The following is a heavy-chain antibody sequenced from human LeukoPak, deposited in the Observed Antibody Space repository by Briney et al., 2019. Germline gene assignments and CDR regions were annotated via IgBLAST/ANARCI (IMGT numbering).Heavy chain of an antibody. Sequence: GGSLRLSCADSGFTFSSYGMHWVRQAPGKGLEWVALISYDGNNKYYADSVKGRFTISRDNSKNTLYLQMNSLRADDTAVYYCAKDLRPGKYCDGDCYPNYWGQGTLVTVSS. D-gene: IGHD2-21*02. CDR2: ISYDGNNK. V-gene: IGHV3-30*18. J-gene: IGHJ4*02. CDR3: AKDLRPGKYCDGDCYPNY. CDR1: GFTFSSYG.